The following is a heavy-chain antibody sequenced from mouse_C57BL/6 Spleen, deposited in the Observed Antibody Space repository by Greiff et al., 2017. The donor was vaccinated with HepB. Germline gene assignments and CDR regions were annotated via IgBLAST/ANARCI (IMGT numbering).Heavy chain of an antibody. V-gene: IGHV1-59*01. CDR3: ARTGYYKAFDY. CDR2: IDPSDSYT. Sequence: VQLQQPGAELVRPGTSVKLSCKASGYTFTSYWMHWVKQRPGQGLEWIGVIDPSDSYTNYNQKFKGKATLTVDTSSSTAYMQLSSLTSEDSAVYYCARTGYYKAFDYWGQGTTLTVSS. CDR1: GYTFTSYW. D-gene: IGHD2-12*01. J-gene: IGHJ2*01.